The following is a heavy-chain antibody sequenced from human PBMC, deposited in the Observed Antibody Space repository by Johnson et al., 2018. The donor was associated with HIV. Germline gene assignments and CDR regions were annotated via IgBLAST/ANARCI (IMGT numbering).Heavy chain of an antibody. CDR3: VRSRYDSSGYGI. J-gene: IGHJ3*02. V-gene: IGHV3-66*01. CDR2: VYSGGST. Sequence: VQLVESGGGLVQPGGSLRLSCAASGFTVSRNYMSWVRQAPGKGLEWVSVVYSGGSTYYADSVKGRFTVSRDNSKNTVSLQMNSLTAEDTAVYYCVRSRYDSSGYGIWGQGTMVTVSS. CDR1: GFTVSRNY. D-gene: IGHD3-22*01.